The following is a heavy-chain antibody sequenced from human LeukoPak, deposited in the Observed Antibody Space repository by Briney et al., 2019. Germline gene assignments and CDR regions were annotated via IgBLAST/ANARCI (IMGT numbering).Heavy chain of an antibody. V-gene: IGHV4-4*07. CDR1: GGSISSYY. CDR3: AREVVGAKDYHYYYMDV. CDR2: IYTSGSP. Sequence: PSETLSLTCTVSGGSISSYYWSWIRQPAGKGLEWIGRIYTSGSPNYNPPLKSRVTMSVDTSKNQFSLKLSSVTAADTAVYYCAREVVGAKDYHYYYMDVWGKGTTVTVSS. D-gene: IGHD1-26*01. J-gene: IGHJ6*03.